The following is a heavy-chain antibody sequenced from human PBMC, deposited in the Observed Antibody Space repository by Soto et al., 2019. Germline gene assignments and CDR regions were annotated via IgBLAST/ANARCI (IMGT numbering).Heavy chain of an antibody. CDR1: GFTFDDYA. V-gene: IGHV3-9*01. J-gene: IGHJ4*02. CDR3: AKELGSTFDI. CDR2: ISWNSGSI. Sequence: GGSLRLSCAASGFTFDDYAMHWVRQAPGKGLEWVSGISWNSGSIGYADSVKGRFTISRDNAKNSLYLQMNSLRAEDAAVYYCAKELGSTFDIWGQGTMVTVSS. D-gene: IGHD2-2*01.